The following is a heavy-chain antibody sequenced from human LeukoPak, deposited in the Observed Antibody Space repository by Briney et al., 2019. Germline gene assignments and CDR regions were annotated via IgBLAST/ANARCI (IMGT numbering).Heavy chain of an antibody. V-gene: IGHV1-2*02. Sequence: ASVKVSCKANTFTGQYMHWVRQAPGQGLEWMGWINPNSGGTSYAQKFQGRVTMTRDTSISTVYMELSSLTSEDTAVYYCARVRFHSGYDYWCQGTLVTVSS. D-gene: IGHD5-12*01. CDR3: ARVRFHSGYDY. CDR1: NTFTGQY. CDR2: INPNSGGT. J-gene: IGHJ4*02.